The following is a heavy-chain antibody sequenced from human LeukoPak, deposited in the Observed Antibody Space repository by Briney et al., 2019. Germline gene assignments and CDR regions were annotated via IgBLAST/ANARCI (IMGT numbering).Heavy chain of an antibody. Sequence: GASVKVSCKASGCTFSSYAISWVRQAPGQGLEWMGRIIPNLGLANYAQKLQGRVTITADKSTSTAYMELSSLRSEDTAVYYCARLLVVVTHGPEDYYYYGMDVWGQGTTVTVSS. CDR1: GCTFSSYA. V-gene: IGHV1-69*04. CDR3: ARLLVVVTHGPEDYYYYGMDV. CDR2: IIPNLGLA. D-gene: IGHD2-21*02. J-gene: IGHJ6*02.